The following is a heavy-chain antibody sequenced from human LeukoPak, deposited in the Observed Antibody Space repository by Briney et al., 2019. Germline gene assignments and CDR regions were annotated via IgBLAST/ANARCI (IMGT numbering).Heavy chain of an antibody. V-gene: IGHV3-30*18. J-gene: IGHJ5*02. CDR2: ISYDGSNK. CDR1: GFTFSSYG. CDR3: AKDYYGSGATPEA. D-gene: IGHD3-10*01. Sequence: GRSLRLSCAASGFTFSSYGMHWVRQAPGKGLEWVSDISYDGSNKYYADSVKGRFTISRGNSKNTLYLQMNSLRAEDTAVYYCAKDYYGSGATPEAWGQGTLVTVSS.